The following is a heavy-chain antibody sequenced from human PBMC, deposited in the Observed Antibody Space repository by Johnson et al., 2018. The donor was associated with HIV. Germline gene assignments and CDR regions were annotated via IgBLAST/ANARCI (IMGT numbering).Heavy chain of an antibody. CDR2: ISWDGGST. J-gene: IGHJ3*02. Sequence: VQLVESGGGLVQPGGSLRLSCAASGFTFDDYAMHWVRQAPGKGLEWVSLISWDGGSTYYADSVKGRFTISRDNSKNSLYLQMNSLRAEDTALYYCAKERTPSSWTGMDAFDIWGQGTMVTVSS. V-gene: IGHV3-43D*03. CDR3: AKERTPSSWTGMDAFDI. D-gene: IGHD6-13*01. CDR1: GFTFDDYA.